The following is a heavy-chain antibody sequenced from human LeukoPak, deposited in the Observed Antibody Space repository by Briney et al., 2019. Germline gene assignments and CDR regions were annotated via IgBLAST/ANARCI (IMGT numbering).Heavy chain of an antibody. CDR2: IYYSGST. D-gene: IGHD3-16*01. Sequence: SETLSLTCAVYGGSFSGYYWSWIRQPPGKGLEWIGYIYYSGSTNYNPSLKSRVTISVDTSKNQFSLKLSSVTAADTAVYYCARDDSWGIDYWGQGTLVTVSS. J-gene: IGHJ4*02. CDR1: GGSFSGYY. V-gene: IGHV4-59*01. CDR3: ARDDSWGIDY.